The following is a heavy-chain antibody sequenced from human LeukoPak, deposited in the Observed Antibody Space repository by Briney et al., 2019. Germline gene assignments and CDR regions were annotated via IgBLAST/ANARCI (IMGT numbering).Heavy chain of an antibody. CDR2: INHSGST. D-gene: IGHD5-12*01. CDR1: GGSFSGYY. V-gene: IGHV4-34*01. Sequence: RSSETLSLTCAVYGGSFSGYYWSWIRQPPGKGLEWMGEINHSGSTNYNPSLKSRVTISVDTSKNQFSLKLSSVTAADTAVYYCARAGGDIVATNSEALDYWGQGTLVTVSS. J-gene: IGHJ4*02. CDR3: ARAGGDIVATNSEALDY.